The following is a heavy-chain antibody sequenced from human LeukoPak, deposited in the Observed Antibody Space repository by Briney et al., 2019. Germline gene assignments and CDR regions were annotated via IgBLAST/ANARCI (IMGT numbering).Heavy chain of an antibody. CDR1: GCTFSSYE. CDR2: ISSSGSTI. J-gene: IGHJ3*02. V-gene: IGHV3-48*03. Sequence: GGSLRLSCAASGCTFSSYEMNWVRQAPGKGLEWVAYISSSGSTIYYADSVKGRFTISRDNAKNSLSLQMNSMRADDTAVYYCAYAQPLRYFAWFPPRINDAFDIWGQGTMVTVSS. CDR3: AYAQPLRYFAWFPPRINDAFDI. D-gene: IGHD3-9*01.